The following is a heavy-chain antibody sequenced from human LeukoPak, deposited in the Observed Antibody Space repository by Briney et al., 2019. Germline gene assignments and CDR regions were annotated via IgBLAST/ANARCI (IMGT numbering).Heavy chain of an antibody. CDR3: AREISTLFGVVAMRFDP. CDR1: VVGVSRFD. CDR2: IDTSGST. J-gene: IGHJ5*02. D-gene: IGHD3-3*01. V-gene: IGHV4-4*07. Sequence: SETLAHTGTWSVVGVSRFDCSWIRQPAGKGLEWIGRIDTSGSTNYNPSLKSRVTMSADTSKKQFTLNLRSVTAADTAVYYCAREISTLFGVVAMRFDPWGQGTLVIVSS.